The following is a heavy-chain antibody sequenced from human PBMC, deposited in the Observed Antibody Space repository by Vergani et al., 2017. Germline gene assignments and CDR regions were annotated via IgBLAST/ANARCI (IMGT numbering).Heavy chain of an antibody. V-gene: IGHV4-4*07. CDR1: GGSISSYY. D-gene: IGHD3-16*01. CDR2: IYTSGST. CDR3: AREGGVAIPRYYYYMDV. J-gene: IGHJ6*03. Sequence: QVQLQESGPGLVKPSETLSLTCTVSGGSISSYYWSWIRQPAGKGLEWIGRIYTSGSTNYNPSLKSRVTMSVDTSKNQFSLKLSSVTAADTAVYYRAREGGVAIPRYYYYMDVWGKGTTVTVSS.